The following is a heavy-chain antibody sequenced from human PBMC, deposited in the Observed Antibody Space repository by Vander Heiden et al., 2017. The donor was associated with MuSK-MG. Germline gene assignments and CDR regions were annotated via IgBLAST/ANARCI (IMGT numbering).Heavy chain of an antibody. D-gene: IGHD4-4*01. V-gene: IGHV4-38-2*01. CDR1: GYSISSRYY. J-gene: IGHJ4*02. CDR3: ARLDSAKFAHYFEF. CDR2: IYHGGST. Sequence: QVRLQASGPGLVKPSETLSLTCAVSGYSISSRYYWAWIRQPPGKGLEWIGSIYHGGSTNYSPSLKSRVSISADTSKNQFSLNLTSVTAADTAVYYCARLDSAKFAHYFEFWGQGTLVTVSS.